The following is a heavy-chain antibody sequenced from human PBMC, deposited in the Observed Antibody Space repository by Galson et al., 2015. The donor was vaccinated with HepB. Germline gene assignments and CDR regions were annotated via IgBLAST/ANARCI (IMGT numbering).Heavy chain of an antibody. CDR1: YY. V-gene: IGHV3-11*01. Sequence: YYMSWIRQAPGKGLEWVSYISSSGSTIYYADSVKGRFTISRDNAKNSLYLQMNSLRAEDTAVYYCAREYCTNGVCHWYFDLWGRGTLVTVSS. CDR3: AREYCTNGVCHWYFDL. J-gene: IGHJ2*01. D-gene: IGHD2-8*01. CDR2: ISSSGSTI.